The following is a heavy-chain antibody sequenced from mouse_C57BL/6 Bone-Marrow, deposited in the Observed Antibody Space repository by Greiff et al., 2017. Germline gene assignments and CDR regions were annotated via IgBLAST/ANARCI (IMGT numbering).Heavy chain of an antibody. V-gene: IGHV1-54*01. CDR3: ARQGGSSQYYFDD. J-gene: IGHJ2*01. D-gene: IGHD1-1*01. Sequence: VQLQQSGAELVRPGTSVKVSCKASGYAFTNYLIEWVKQRPGQGLEWIGVINPGSGGTNYNEKFKGKATLTADKSSSTAYMQLSSLTSEDSAVYFGARQGGSSQYYFDDWGQGTTLTVSS. CDR2: INPGSGGT. CDR1: GYAFTNYL.